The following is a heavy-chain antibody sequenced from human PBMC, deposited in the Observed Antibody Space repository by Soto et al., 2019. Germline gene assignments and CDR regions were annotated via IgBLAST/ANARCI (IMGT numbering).Heavy chain of an antibody. CDR2: ISYDGSDK. Sequence: GGSLRLSCAASGFTFSNYGMHWVRQAPDKGLEWVAVISYDGSDKYYADSVKGRSSIPRDNSKNTPYQQINSLTAEDTDVYYCAKDLSSQTFLYDSIGYKTQYYYNGMAVWGQGTTVPVSS. V-gene: IGHV3-30*18. CDR3: AKDLSSQTFLYDSIGYKTQYYYNGMAV. D-gene: IGHD3-22*01. CDR1: GFTFSNYG. J-gene: IGHJ6*02.